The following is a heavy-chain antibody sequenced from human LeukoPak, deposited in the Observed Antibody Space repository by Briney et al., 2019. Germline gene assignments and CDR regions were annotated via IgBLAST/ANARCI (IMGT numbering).Heavy chain of an antibody. CDR3: ARTEYGSGTKYYFDY. CDR2: INPNSGGT. CDR1: GYTFTCYY. V-gene: IGHV1-2*02. D-gene: IGHD3-10*01. J-gene: IGHJ4*02. Sequence: GASVKVSCKASGYTFTCYYMHWVRQAPGQGLEWMGWINPNSGGTNYAQKFQGRVTMTRDTSISTAYMELSRLRSDDTAVYYCARTEYGSGTKYYFDYWGQGTLVTVSS.